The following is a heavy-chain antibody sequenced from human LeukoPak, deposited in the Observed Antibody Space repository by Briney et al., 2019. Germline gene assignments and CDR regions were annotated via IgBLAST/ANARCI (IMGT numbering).Heavy chain of an antibody. CDR1: GGSISSSSYY. CDR3: ASRHTYYASGGAYDAFDI. J-gene: IGHJ3*02. Sequence: SETLSLTCTVSGGSISSSSYYWDWIRQPPGKGLEWIGSTYYSGSTDYNPSLKSRVTISVDTSKSQFSLKLSSVTAADTAVYYCASRHTYYASGGAYDAFDIWGQGTMVTVSS. CDR2: TYYSGST. V-gene: IGHV4-39*01. D-gene: IGHD3-10*01.